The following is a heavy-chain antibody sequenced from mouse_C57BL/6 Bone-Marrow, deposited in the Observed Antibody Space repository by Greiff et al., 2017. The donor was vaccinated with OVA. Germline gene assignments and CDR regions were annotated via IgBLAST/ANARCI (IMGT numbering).Heavy chain of an antibody. CDR1: GYTFTDYY. J-gene: IGHJ2*01. V-gene: IGHV1-26*01. CDR2: INPNNGGT. CDR3: ARKGPYYSNCGGFDY. Sequence: VQLQQSGPELVKPGASVKISCKASGYTFTDYYMNWVTQSHGKSLEWIGDINPNNGGTSYNQKFKGKATLTVAKSSSTAYMELRSLTSEDSAVYYCARKGPYYSNCGGFDYWGQGTTLTVSS. D-gene: IGHD2-5*01.